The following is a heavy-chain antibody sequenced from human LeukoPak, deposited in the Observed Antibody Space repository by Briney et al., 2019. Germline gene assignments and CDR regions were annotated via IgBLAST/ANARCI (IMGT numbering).Heavy chain of an antibody. V-gene: IGHV4-59*10. J-gene: IGHJ6*03. Sequence: SETLSLTCAVYGGSFSGYYWSWIRQPPGKGLEWIGRIYTSGSTNYNPSLKRRVTMSVDTSKNQFSLKLSSVTAADTAVYYCARAVGSGSFQTYYYYMDVWGKGTTVTISS. CDR1: GGSFSGYY. CDR2: IYTSGST. CDR3: ARAVGSGSFQTYYYYMDV. D-gene: IGHD3-10*01.